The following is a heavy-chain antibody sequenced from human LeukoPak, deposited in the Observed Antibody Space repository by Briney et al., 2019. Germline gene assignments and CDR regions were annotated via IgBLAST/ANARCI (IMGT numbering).Heavy chain of an antibody. D-gene: IGHD6-19*01. V-gene: IGHV4-4*07. J-gene: IGHJ4*02. CDR1: AGSISSYS. CDR3: ARDHLYSSGWFDY. Sequence: SETLSLTCPLSAGSISSYSWSWIRQPAGKGLGWIGRIYTSGRTNYNPLLKSRVTMSVDTPKSQFSLKLISVTAADTAIYYCARDHLYSSGWFDYWGQGTLVTVSS. CDR2: IYTSGRT.